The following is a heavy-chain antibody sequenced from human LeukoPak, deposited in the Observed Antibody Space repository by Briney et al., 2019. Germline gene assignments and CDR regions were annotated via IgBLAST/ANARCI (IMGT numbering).Heavy chain of an antibody. D-gene: IGHD3-9*01. CDR3: ARDAGNILTGYQGTFDI. CDR2: TYYSGST. J-gene: IGHJ3*02. Sequence: PSETLSLTCAVSGVSISSGGYSWSWIRQPPGKGLEWIGSTYYSGSTYYNPSLRSRVTISVDTSKNQFSLKLSSVTAADTAVYYCARDAGNILTGYQGTFDIWGQGTMVTVSS. CDR1: GVSISSGGYS. V-gene: IGHV4-39*07.